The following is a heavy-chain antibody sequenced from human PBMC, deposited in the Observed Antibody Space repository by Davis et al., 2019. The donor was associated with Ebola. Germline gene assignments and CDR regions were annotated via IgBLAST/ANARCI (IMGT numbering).Heavy chain of an antibody. CDR1: GYSFSTYW. CDR2: VYPDDSDT. V-gene: IGHV5-51*01. D-gene: IGHD3-10*01. CDR3: ARLYDPGHYLNWYFNL. Sequence: PGGSLRLSCRGSGYSFSTYWIGWVRQMPGKGLEWMGIVYPDDSDTRYSLSFQGQVTISADKSISTAYLQWNSLQASDTAVYYCARLYDPGHYLNWYFNLWGRGTLVTVSS. J-gene: IGHJ2*01.